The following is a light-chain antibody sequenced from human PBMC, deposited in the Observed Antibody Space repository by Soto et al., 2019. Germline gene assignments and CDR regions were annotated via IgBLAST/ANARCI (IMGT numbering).Light chain of an antibody. CDR3: CSYAGANTHGV. CDR1: SSDVGSYNL. J-gene: IGLJ3*02. CDR2: DVT. Sequence: QSALTQPGSVSGSPGQSVTISYTGTSSDVGSYNLVSWYQQHPGKAPKLIIYDVTKRPSGVSDRFSGSKSGNTASLTISGLQSEDDADYFCCSYAGANTHGVFGGGTKVTVL. V-gene: IGLV2-11*01.